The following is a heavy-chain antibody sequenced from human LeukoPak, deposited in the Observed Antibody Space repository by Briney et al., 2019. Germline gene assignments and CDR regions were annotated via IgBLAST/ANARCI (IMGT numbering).Heavy chain of an antibody. CDR3: ASFTTYYYDSSGYMVDY. V-gene: IGHV1-2*02. D-gene: IGHD3-22*01. CDR2: INPNSGGT. J-gene: IGHJ4*02. Sequence: ASVKVSCKASGYTFTGYYMHWVRQAPGQGLEWMGWINPNSGGTNYAQKFQGRVTMTRDTSISTAYMELSRPRSDDTAVYYCASFTTYYYDSSGYMVDYWGQGTLVTVSS. CDR1: GYTFTGYY.